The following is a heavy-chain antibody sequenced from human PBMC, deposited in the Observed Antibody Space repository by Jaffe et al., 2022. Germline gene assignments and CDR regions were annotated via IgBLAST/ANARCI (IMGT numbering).Heavy chain of an antibody. CDR3: ARVQYSSGWPTWGGYYFDY. Sequence: EVQLVETGGGLIQPGGSLRLSCAASGFTVSSNYMSWVRQAPGKGLEWVSVIYSGGSTYYADSVKGRFTISRDNSKNTLYLQMNSLRAEDTAVYYCARVQYSSGWPTWGGYYFDYWGQGTLVTVSS. D-gene: IGHD6-19*01. CDR1: GFTVSSNY. V-gene: IGHV3-53*02. CDR2: IYSGGST. J-gene: IGHJ4*02.